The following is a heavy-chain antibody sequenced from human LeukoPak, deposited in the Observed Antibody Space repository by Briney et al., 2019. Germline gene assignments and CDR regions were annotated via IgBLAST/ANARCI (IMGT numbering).Heavy chain of an antibody. J-gene: IGHJ5*02. D-gene: IGHD4/OR15-4a*01. CDR1: GFTFSTYE. CDR2: ISTRGTTI. CDR3: ARDGLRDYGGNWFDP. Sequence: GGSLRLSCAASGFTFSTYEMNWVRQAPGKGLEWVSYISTRGTTIFYADSVKGRFTISRDNAKNSLFLQMNSLRAEDTAVYYCARDGLRDYGGNWFDPWGQGTLVTVSS. V-gene: IGHV3-48*03.